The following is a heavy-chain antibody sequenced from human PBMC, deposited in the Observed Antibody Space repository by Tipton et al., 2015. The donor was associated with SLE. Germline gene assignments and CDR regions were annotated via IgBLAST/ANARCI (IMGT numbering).Heavy chain of an antibody. CDR2: VSWNNDSI. Sequence: SLRLSCAASGFTFSSYEMNWVRQAPGKGLEWVSGVSWNNDSIGYADSVKGRFTISRDNAKNSLYLQMNSLRPEDTAMYYCAKDIYGSGPRNAFDIWGQGTMVTVSS. CDR1: GFTFSSYE. D-gene: IGHD3-10*01. J-gene: IGHJ3*02. CDR3: AKDIYGSGPRNAFDI. V-gene: IGHV3-9*01.